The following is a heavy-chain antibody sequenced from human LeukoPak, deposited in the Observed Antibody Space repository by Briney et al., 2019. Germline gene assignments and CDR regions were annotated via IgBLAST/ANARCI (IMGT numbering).Heavy chain of an antibody. J-gene: IGHJ4*02. D-gene: IGHD3-3*01. Sequence: GDFLRLSRAASGFTFTKYWMTWVRQAPGKGLEWVSAISGSGGSTYYADSVKGRFTISRDNSKNTLYLQMNSLRAEDTAVYYCAKEXLTIFXVVXSFDYWGQGTLVTVSS. CDR2: ISGSGGST. V-gene: IGHV3-23*01. CDR1: GFTFTKYW. CDR3: AKEXLTIFXVVXSFDY.